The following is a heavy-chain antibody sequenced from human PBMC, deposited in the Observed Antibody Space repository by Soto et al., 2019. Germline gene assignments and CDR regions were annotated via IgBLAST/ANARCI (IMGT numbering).Heavy chain of an antibody. Sequence: QELLVESGGGVVQPGKSLRLSCAASGFTFSSFAMHWVRQAPGKGLEWVSVISFNGLSQFYPDSIRGRFTISRDNSKNTLYLQLDSLRPDDTAVYYWARGGRGRRGAFDVWGQGTEVSVS. V-gene: IGHV3-30*03. J-gene: IGHJ3*01. D-gene: IGHD3-16*01. CDR2: ISFNGLSQ. CDR3: ARGGRGRRGAFDV. CDR1: GFTFSSFA.